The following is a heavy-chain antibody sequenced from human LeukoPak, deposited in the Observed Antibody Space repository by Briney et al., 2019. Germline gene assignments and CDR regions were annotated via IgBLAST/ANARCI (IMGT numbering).Heavy chain of an antibody. CDR3: ARVVGATYNFDY. CDR2: IIPIFGTA. V-gene: IGHV1-69*13. Sequence: ASVKVSCKASGGTFSSYAISWVRQAPGQGLEWMGGIIPIFGTANYAQMFQGRVTITADESTSTAYMELSSLRSEDTAVYYCARVVGATYNFDYWGQGTLVTVSS. J-gene: IGHJ4*02. CDR1: GGTFSSYA. D-gene: IGHD1-26*01.